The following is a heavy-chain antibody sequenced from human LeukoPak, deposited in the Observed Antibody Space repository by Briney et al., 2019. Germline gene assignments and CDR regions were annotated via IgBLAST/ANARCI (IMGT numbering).Heavy chain of an antibody. CDR3: ARDADWGYDAYDL. D-gene: IGHD7-27*01. V-gene: IGHV6-1*01. CDR2: TYYKSKWYN. CDR1: GDSVSVNSDV. J-gene: IGHJ3*01. Sequence: SQTLSLTCAISGDSVSVNSDVWNWIRQSPSGGLEWLGRTYYKSKWYNDYAVSVKSRITISPDTSKNQFSLQLNSVTPEDTAVYYCARDADWGYDAYDLWGQGTMVTVSS.